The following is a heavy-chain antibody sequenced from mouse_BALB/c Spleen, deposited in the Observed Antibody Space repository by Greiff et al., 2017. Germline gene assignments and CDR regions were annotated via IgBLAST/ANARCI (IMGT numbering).Heavy chain of an antibody. D-gene: IGHD3-3*01. CDR2: IYPGDGDT. CDR1: GYAFSSYW. Sequence: QVQLQQSGAELVRPGSSVKISCKASGYAFSSYWMNWVKQRPGQGLEWIGQIYPGDGDTNYNGKFKGKATLTADKSSSTAYMQLSSLTSEDSAVYFCARGAGPAWFAYWGQGTLVTVSA. V-gene: IGHV1-80*01. J-gene: IGHJ3*01. CDR3: ARGAGPAWFAY.